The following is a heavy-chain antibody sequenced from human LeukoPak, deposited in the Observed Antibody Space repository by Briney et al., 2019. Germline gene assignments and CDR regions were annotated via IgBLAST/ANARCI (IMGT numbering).Heavy chain of an antibody. CDR2: IKQDGSEK. V-gene: IGHV3-7*01. Sequence: PGGSLRLSCAASGFTFSSYLMTWVRQAPGKGLEWVANIKQDGSEKHYVDSVEGRFTISRDNSKNTLYLQMNSLRAEDTAVYYCAKEANDFWSGYESSVFDYWGQGTLVTVSS. CDR1: GFTFSSYL. D-gene: IGHD3-3*01. CDR3: AKEANDFWSGYESSVFDY. J-gene: IGHJ4*02.